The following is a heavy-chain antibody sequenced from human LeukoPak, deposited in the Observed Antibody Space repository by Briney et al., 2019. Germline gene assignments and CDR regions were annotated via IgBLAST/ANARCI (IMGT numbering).Heavy chain of an antibody. V-gene: IGHV3-11*01. J-gene: IGHJ1*01. CDR2: ISSSGSTI. D-gene: IGHD4-17*01. Sequence: GGSLRLSCAASGFTFSDYYMSWIRQAPGKGLEWVSYISSSGSTIYYADSVKGRFTISRDSAKNSLYLQMNSLRTEDTAFYYCAKDKRSNYGDYFFQHWGQGTLVTVSS. CDR3: AKDKRSNYGDYFFQH. CDR1: GFTFSDYY.